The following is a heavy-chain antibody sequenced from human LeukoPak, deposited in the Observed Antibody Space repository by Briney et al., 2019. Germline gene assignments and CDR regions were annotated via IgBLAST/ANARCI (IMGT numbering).Heavy chain of an antibody. CDR3: EKDLLSGLDAFDI. CDR2: ISGSGGST. J-gene: IGHJ3*02. Sequence: GGPLRLSCAASGFTFSSYAMSWVRQAPGTGLEWVSAISGSGGSTYYADSVKGRFTISRDNSKNTLYLQMNSLRAEDTAVYYCEKDLLSGLDAFDIWGQGTMVTVSS. CDR1: GFTFSSYA. D-gene: IGHD1-26*01. V-gene: IGHV3-23*01.